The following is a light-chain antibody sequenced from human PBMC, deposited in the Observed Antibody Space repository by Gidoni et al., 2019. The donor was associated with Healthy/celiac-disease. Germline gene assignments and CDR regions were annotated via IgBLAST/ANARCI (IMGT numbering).Light chain of an antibody. CDR3: MQGTHWPRT. CDR2: KVS. V-gene: IGKV2-30*01. J-gene: IGKJ1*01. Sequence: DVVMTQSPLSLPVTLGQPASISCRSSQSLVYSDGNTYLNWFQQRLGQSPRRLIYKVSNRDSGVPERFSGSGSGTDFTLKISRVEAEDVGVYYCMQGTHWPRTFGQGTKVEIK. CDR1: QSLVYSDGNTY.